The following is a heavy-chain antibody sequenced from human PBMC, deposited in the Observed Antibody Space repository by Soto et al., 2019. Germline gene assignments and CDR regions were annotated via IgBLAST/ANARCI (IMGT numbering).Heavy chain of an antibody. CDR1: GFAFNNYV. J-gene: IGHJ4*02. Sequence: GGSLRLSCTVSGFAFNNYVINWVRQAPGRGLEWVSSISKSDYTYYSDSVKGRFTISRDNAKNSVSLQMNTLRVEDTAVYYCAREDSIIIPAVSDFWGQGTLVTVSS. V-gene: IGHV3-21*01. CDR3: AREDSIIIPAVSDF. CDR2: ISKSDYT. D-gene: IGHD2-2*01.